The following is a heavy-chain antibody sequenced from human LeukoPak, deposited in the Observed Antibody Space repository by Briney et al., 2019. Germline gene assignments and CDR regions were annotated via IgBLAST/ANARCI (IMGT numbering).Heavy chain of an antibody. CDR2: IYYSGST. CDR3: ARVRIAAADAFDI. J-gene: IGHJ3*02. CDR1: GGSISSYY. V-gene: IGHV4-59*12. Sequence: NPSETLSLTCTVSGGSISSYYWSWIRQPPGKGLEWIGYIYYSGSTSYNPSLKSRVTISVDTSKDQFFLKLSSVTAADTAVYYCARVRIAAADAFDIWGQGTMVTVSS. D-gene: IGHD6-13*01.